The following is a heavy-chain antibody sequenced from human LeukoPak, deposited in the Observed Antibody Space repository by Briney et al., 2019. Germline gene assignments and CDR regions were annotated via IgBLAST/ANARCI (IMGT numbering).Heavy chain of an antibody. Sequence: SETLSLTCTVSGGSISSGSYDWYWIRQPAGKGLEWIGHIYTSGSSNYSPSRESRVTISVDTSKNQFSLKLTSVTAADTAVYYCTKGGGIWGQGTLVTVSS. D-gene: IGHD3-16*01. V-gene: IGHV4-61*09. CDR2: IYTSGSS. J-gene: IGHJ4*02. CDR1: GGSISSGSYD. CDR3: TKGGGI.